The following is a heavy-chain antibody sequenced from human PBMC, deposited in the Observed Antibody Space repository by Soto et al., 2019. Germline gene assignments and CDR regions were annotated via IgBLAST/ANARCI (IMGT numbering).Heavy chain of an antibody. CDR1: GFTFSSYG. J-gene: IGHJ4*02. CDR2: IWYDGSNK. V-gene: IGHV3-30*19. Sequence: GGSLRLSCAASGFTFSSYGMHWVRQAPGKGLEWVAVIWYDGSNKYYADSVKGRFTISRDNSKNTLYLQMNSLRAEDTAVYYCARDSGSSWSSRLFDYWGQGTLVTVSS. CDR3: ARDSGSSWSSRLFDY. D-gene: IGHD6-13*01.